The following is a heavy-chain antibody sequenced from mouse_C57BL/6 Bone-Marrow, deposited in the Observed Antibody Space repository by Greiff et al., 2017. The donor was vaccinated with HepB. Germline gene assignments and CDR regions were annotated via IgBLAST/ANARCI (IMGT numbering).Heavy chain of an antibody. V-gene: IGHV1-55*01. J-gene: IGHJ2*01. D-gene: IGHD3-3*01. CDR3: ARGGQGY. Sequence: QVQLKESGAELVKPGASVKMSCKASGYTFTSYWITWVKQRPGQGLEWIGDIYPGSGSTNYNEKFKSKATLTVDTSSSTAYMQLSSLTSEDSAVYYCARGGQGYWGQGTTLTVSS. CDR1: GYTFTSYW. CDR2: IYPGSGST.